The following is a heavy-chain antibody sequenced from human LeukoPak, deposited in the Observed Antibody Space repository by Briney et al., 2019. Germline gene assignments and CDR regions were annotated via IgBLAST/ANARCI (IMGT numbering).Heavy chain of an antibody. V-gene: IGHV3-20*04. J-gene: IGHJ6*03. CDR2: INWNGGST. Sequence: PGGSLTLSCAASGFTFDDYGMSWVRHAPGKGLEWVSGINWNGGSTMYADSVKGRFTISRDNAENSLYLQMNSLRAEDTAVYYCAREHYFYHMDGWGEGTTVTVSS. CDR3: AREHYFYHMDG. CDR1: GFTFDDYG.